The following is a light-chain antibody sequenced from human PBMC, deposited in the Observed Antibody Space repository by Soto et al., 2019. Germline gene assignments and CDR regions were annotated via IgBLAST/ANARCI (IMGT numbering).Light chain of an antibody. CDR2: DAF. J-gene: IGKJ4*01. CDR3: QHRTNWPRLT. V-gene: IGKV3-11*01. Sequence: EIVLTQSPATVSLSPGERATLSCRASQSVRSNLAWYQHKPGQAPRLLIYDAFNRATGIPARFSGSGSGTDYTLTIDSLQPEDIAIYYCQHRTNWPRLTFGEGTKVDIK. CDR1: QSVRSN.